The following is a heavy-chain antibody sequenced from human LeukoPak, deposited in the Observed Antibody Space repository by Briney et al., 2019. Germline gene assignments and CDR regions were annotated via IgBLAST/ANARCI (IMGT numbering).Heavy chain of an antibody. D-gene: IGHD3-10*01. CDR1: GGSISSYY. CDR2: IYYSGST. J-gene: IGHJ4*02. Sequence: SQTLSLTCTVSGGSISSYYWSWIRQPPGKGLEWIGYIYYSGSTNYNPSLKSRVTISVDTSKNQFSLKLSSVTAADTAVYYCARDKELGYWGQGTLVTVSS. CDR3: ARDKELGY. V-gene: IGHV4-59*01.